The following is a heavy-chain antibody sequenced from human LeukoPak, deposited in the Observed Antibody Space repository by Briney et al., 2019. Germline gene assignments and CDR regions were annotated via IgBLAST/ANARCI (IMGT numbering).Heavy chain of an antibody. CDR1: GFTFSDYY. V-gene: IGHV3-11*01. J-gene: IGHJ4*02. CDR2: ISSSGSTI. Sequence: GESLKISCAASGFTFSDYYMSWIRQAPGKGLEWVSYISSSGSTIYYADSVKGRFTISRDNAKNSLYLQMNSLRAEDTAVYYCASFPAYYYDSSGYNDYWGQGTLVTVSS. CDR3: ASFPAYYYDSSGYNDY. D-gene: IGHD3-22*01.